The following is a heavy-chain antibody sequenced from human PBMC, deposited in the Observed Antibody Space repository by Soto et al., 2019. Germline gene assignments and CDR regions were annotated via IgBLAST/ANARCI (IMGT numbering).Heavy chain of an antibody. J-gene: IGHJ6*02. V-gene: IGHV1-69*01. Sequence: QVQLVQSGAEAKKPGSSVKVSCKASGGTFSSYAISWVRQAPGQGLEWMGGIIPIFGTANYAQKFQGRVTITADESTSTAYMELSSLRSEDTAVYYCASPAYCSGGSCYSGYGMDVWGQGTTVTVSS. D-gene: IGHD2-15*01. CDR3: ASPAYCSGGSCYSGYGMDV. CDR1: GGTFSSYA. CDR2: IIPIFGTA.